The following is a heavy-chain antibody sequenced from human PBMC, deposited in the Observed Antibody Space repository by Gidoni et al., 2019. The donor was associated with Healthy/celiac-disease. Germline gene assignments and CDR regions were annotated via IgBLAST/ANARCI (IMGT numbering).Heavy chain of an antibody. Sequence: QVQLVQSAADVKKPGASVKVSCKASGYTFTGYYMHWVRQAPGQGLEWMGWINPNSGGTNYAQKFQGRVTMTRDTSINTAYMELSRLRSDDTAVYYCAREGKEQQLAYYYGMDVWGQGTTVTVSS. V-gene: IGHV1-2*02. CDR1: GYTFTGYY. D-gene: IGHD6-13*01. CDR3: AREGKEQQLAYYYGMDV. J-gene: IGHJ6*02. CDR2: INPNSGGT.